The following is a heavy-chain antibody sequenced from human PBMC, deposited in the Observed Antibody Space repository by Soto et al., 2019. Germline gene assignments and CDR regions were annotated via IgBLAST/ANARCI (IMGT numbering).Heavy chain of an antibody. J-gene: IGHJ4*02. CDR3: AKGRSIAAAGAFDY. V-gene: IGHV3-23*01. D-gene: IGHD6-13*01. CDR2: ISVSVVST. CDR1: GFTFPSYA. Sequence: GGSLRFSGAASGFTFPSYAMSWVRQARWKGPEWVSAISVSVVSTYYADYVKGLFTISRDNSKNTLYLQMNSLRAEDTALYYCAKGRSIAAAGAFDYWGQGTLVTVSS.